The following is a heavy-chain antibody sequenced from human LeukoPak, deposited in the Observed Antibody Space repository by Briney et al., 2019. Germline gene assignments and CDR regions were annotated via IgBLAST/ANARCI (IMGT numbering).Heavy chain of an antibody. V-gene: IGHV1-2*02. Sequence: ASVKVSCKASGYTFTGYYMHWVRQAPGQGLEWMGWINPNSGGTNYAQKFQGRVTMTRDTSISTAYMELSRLRSDDTSVYYCARGFEYSSPGHPDAFDIWGQGTMVTVSS. D-gene: IGHD6-6*01. J-gene: IGHJ3*02. CDR3: ARGFEYSSPGHPDAFDI. CDR2: INPNSGGT. CDR1: GYTFTGYY.